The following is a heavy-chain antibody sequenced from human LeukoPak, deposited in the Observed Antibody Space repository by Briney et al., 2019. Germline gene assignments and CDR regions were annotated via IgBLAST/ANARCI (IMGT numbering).Heavy chain of an antibody. CDR1: GFTFSNSG. V-gene: IGHV3-33*01. D-gene: IGHD3-10*01. CDR3: ASPGGSGRYQLDY. CDR2: IRYDGTNA. Sequence: PGGSLRLSCAASGFTFSNSGMHWVRQAPGKGLEWVAVIRYDGTNASYADSVRGRFTISRDNSNNTLYLQMNSLRAEDTAVYYCASPGGSGRYQLDYWGQGTLVTVSS. J-gene: IGHJ4*02.